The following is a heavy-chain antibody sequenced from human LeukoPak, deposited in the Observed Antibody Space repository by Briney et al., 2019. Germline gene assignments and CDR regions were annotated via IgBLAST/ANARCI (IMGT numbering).Heavy chain of an antibody. V-gene: IGHV4-34*01. CDR1: GGSFSGYC. D-gene: IGHD2-2*01. CDR2: INHSGST. J-gene: IGHJ4*02. Sequence: PSETLSLTCAVYGGSFSGYCWTWIRQPPGKGLEWIGEINHSGSTDYNPSLKSRVAISVDTSKSEFSLKLSSVTAADTALYYCVRGDCSSISCYSTAHWGQGTRVTVSS. CDR3: VRGDCSSISCYSTAH.